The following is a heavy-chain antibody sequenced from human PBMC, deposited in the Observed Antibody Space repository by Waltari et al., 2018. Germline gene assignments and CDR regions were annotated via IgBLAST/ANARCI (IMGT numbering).Heavy chain of an antibody. CDR1: GFTFSRHG. D-gene: IGHD3-3*01. CDR2: IRYDGTNQ. Sequence: QVQLVESGGGVVQPGGSLGLSCAASGFTFSRHGFHWVRQAPGKGLEWVAVIRYDGTNQYYADFVKGRFTISRDDSKNTLYLQMTSLRAEDTALYYCAREYDVYPDTWGQGTLVTVSS. J-gene: IGHJ5*02. V-gene: IGHV3-33*01. CDR3: AREYDVYPDT.